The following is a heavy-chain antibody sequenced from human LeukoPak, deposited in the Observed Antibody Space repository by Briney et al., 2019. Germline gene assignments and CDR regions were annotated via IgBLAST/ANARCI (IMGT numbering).Heavy chain of an antibody. CDR2: ISGSGGST. V-gene: IGHV3-23*01. CDR1: GFTFSSYS. D-gene: IGHD6-19*01. J-gene: IGHJ4*02. CDR3: AKDPQYSSGWYDY. Sequence: GGSLRLSCAASGFTFSSYSMNWVRQAPGKGLEWVSAISGSGGSTYYADSVKGRFTISRDNSKNTLYLQMNSLRAEGTAVYYCAKDPQYSSGWYDYWGQGTLVTVSS.